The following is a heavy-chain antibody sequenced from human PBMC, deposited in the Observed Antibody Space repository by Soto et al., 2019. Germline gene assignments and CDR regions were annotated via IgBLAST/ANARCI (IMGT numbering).Heavy chain of an antibody. J-gene: IGHJ4*02. D-gene: IGHD6-6*01. CDR1: SGSFSGYY. CDR3: ARAPKVSGSSQTRPDF. V-gene: IGHV4-34*01. Sequence: QVQLHQWGAGLLKPSETLSLACSIYSGSFSGYYWSWIRQPPGKGLEWIGEISQSGNTNYSPSLKSRVSISIDTSKKQFSLNLASVAAADTAVYYCARAPKVSGSSQTRPDFWGQGTRVTVSS. CDR2: ISQSGNT.